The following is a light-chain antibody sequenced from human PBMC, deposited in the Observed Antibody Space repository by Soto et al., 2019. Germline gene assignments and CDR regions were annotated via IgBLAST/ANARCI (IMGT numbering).Light chain of an antibody. V-gene: IGLV2-8*01. CDR1: SIDIGAYDY. CDR3: SSYAGSSNV. Sequence: QSALTQPASLSGSPGQWITISCTGTSIDIGAYDYVSWFQQHPGKAPKLMISEVNNRPSGVPDRFSGSKSGNTASLTVSGLQAEDEADYYCSSYAGSSNVFGTGTKLTVL. CDR2: EVN. J-gene: IGLJ1*01.